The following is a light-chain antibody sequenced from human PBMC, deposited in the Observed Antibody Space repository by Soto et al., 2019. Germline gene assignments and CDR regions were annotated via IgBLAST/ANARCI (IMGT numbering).Light chain of an antibody. V-gene: IGKV3-20*01. Sequence: EMVLTQSPGTLSLSPGERATLSCRAIHRVRSSYLGWYQQKPGQAPRLLIYGASSRATGIPDRFSGSGDGTDFTLTISRLEPEDFAVYSCQQDGSSPLTLGKGTRLEIK. J-gene: IGKJ5*01. CDR1: HRVRSSY. CDR3: QQDGSSPLT. CDR2: GAS.